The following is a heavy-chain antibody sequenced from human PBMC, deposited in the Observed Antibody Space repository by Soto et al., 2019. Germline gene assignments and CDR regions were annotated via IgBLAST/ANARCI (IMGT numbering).Heavy chain of an antibody. CDR1: GGSFSGYY. CDR2: INHSGST. V-gene: IGHV4-34*01. Sequence: QVQLQQWGAGLLKPSETLSLTCAVYGGSFSGYYWTWIRQPPGTGLEWMGEINHSGSTNYNPPLKSRVTISVDTSKNQFSLKLTSVTAADTAVYYCARDKITGLFDYWGQGTLVTVSS. CDR3: ARDKITGLFDY. D-gene: IGHD2-8*02. J-gene: IGHJ4*02.